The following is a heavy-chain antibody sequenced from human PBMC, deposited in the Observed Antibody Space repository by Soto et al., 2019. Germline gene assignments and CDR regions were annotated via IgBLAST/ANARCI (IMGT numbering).Heavy chain of an antibody. CDR3: ARDGREASGIDV. CDR2: IYYRGNT. D-gene: IGHD1-26*01. Sequence: QVQLEESGPGLVKPSETLSLTCTVSGGSISSHYWSWVRQAPGKGLEWIGCIYYRGNTFYNPSLKSRGTISVDTSNNQFSLKLDSVTPADTDVYYCARDGREASGIDVWGQGTAVTVS. V-gene: IGHV4-59*11. CDR1: GGSISSHY. J-gene: IGHJ6*02.